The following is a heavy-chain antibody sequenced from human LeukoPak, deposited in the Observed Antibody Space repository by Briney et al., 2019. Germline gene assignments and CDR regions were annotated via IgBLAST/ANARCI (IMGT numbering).Heavy chain of an antibody. Sequence: GGSLRFSCAASGFSFSTYAMTWVRQAPGQGLEWVSTIGGSGDSTYYVDSVRGRFTISRDNAKNSLYLEMNSLRAEDTALYYCAKDIGERLRPRVLHYWGQGTLVTVSS. CDR3: AKDIGERLRPRVLHY. CDR2: IGGSGDST. D-gene: IGHD1-26*01. V-gene: IGHV3-23*01. J-gene: IGHJ4*02. CDR1: GFSFSTYA.